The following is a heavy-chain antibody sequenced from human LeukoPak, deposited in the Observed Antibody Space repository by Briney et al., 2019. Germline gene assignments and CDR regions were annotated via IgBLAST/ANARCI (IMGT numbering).Heavy chain of an antibody. V-gene: IGHV3-23*01. D-gene: IGHD1-14*01. Sequence: PGGSLRLSCAASGFTFSSYAMSWVRQAPEKGLEWVSAISGSGGSTYYADSVKGRFNISRDNSKNTLYLQMNSLRAEDTAVYYCASLNRAMDAFDIWGQGTMVTVSS. CDR3: ASLNRAMDAFDI. J-gene: IGHJ3*02. CDR2: ISGSGGST. CDR1: GFTFSSYA.